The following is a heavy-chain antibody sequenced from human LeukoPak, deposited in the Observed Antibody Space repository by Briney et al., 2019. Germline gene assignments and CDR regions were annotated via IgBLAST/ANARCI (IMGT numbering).Heavy chain of an antibody. V-gene: IGHV4-39*01. CDR3: VSPRGFSYGYFDY. D-gene: IGHD5-18*01. CDR1: GGSISSSSYY. Sequence: SETLSLTCTVSGGSISSSSYYWGWIRQPPGKALEWIGSMYYSGSTYYNPSLKSRVTISVDTSKNQFSLTLGSVSATDTAVYYCVSPRGFSYGYFDYWGQGTLVTVSS. CDR2: MYYSGST. J-gene: IGHJ4*02.